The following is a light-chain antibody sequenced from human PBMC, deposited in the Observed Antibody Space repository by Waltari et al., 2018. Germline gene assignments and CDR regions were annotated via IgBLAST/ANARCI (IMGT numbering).Light chain of an antibody. Sequence: EIVLTQSPGTLSLSQGERATLSCRASQNVRSNYLSWYQQRPGQAPRLLIFGASNTATGIPDRFTGSGSGTDFTLTISRLEAEDFALYYFQQYGISPPGFGQGTTVEI. J-gene: IGKJ1*01. CDR2: GAS. CDR3: QQYGISPPG. V-gene: IGKV3-20*01. CDR1: QNVRSNY.